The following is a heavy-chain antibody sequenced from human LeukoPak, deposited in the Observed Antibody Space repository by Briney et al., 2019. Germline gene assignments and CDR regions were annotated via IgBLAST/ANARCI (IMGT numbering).Heavy chain of an antibody. V-gene: IGHV1-18*01. CDR3: ARDSTTVTTVWFDL. CDR1: GYTFTSYG. J-gene: IGHJ5*02. D-gene: IGHD4-11*01. CDR2: ISAYNGNT. Sequence: VAXXXXXCKASGYTFTSYGISWVRQAPGQGLEWMGWISAYNGNTNYAQKLQGRVTMTTDTSTSTAYMELRSLRSDDTAVYYCARDSTTVTTVWFDLWGQGTLVTVSS.